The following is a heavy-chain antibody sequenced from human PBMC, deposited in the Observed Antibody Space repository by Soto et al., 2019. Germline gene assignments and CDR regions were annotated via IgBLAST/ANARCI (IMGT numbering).Heavy chain of an antibody. CDR2: IYPGDSDT. CDR1: GYRFASYW. V-gene: IGHV5-51*01. Sequence: PGESLKISCKGSGYRFASYWIGWVRQMPGKGLEWVGIIYPGDSDTKYGPSFEGQVTISADKSISTAYLQWNSLQASDTAMYYCATRIAHKYPSSSRPNSPCFDPWGQGTLVTVSS. CDR3: ATRIAHKYPSSSRPNSPCFDP. J-gene: IGHJ5*02. D-gene: IGHD2-15*01.